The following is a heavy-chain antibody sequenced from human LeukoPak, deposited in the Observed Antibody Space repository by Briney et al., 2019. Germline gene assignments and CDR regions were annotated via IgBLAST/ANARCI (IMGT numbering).Heavy chain of an antibody. V-gene: IGHV4-59*01. J-gene: IGHJ3*02. CDR1: GGSISSYY. CDR3: ARILGYYDSSGYYSAEAFDI. D-gene: IGHD3-22*01. CDR2: IYYSGST. Sequence: PSETLSLTCTVSGGSISSYYWSWIRQPPGKGLEWIGYIYYSGSTNYNPSLKSRVTISVDTSENQFSLKLSSVTAADTAVYYCARILGYYDSSGYYSAEAFDIWGQGTMVTVSS.